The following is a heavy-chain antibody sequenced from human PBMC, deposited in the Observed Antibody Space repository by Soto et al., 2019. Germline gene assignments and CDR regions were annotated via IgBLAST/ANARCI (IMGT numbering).Heavy chain of an antibody. CDR3: ARVSFGGVIVNPSYYYYYMDV. Sequence: SETLSLTCTVSGGSISSYYWSWIRQPPGKGLEWIGYIYYSGSTNYNPSLKSRVTISVDTSKNQFSLKLGSVTAADTAVYYCARVSFGGVIVNPSYYYYYMDVWGKGTTVTVSS. CDR2: IYYSGST. V-gene: IGHV4-59*01. J-gene: IGHJ6*03. CDR1: GGSISSYY. D-gene: IGHD3-16*02.